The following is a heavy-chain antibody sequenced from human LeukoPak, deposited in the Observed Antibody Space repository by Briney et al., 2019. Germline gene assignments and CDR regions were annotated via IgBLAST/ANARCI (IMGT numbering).Heavy chain of an antibody. J-gene: IGHJ6*03. CDR1: GFTLSSHA. CDR2: ISGSDSST. CDR3: PKGLNYNYFMDV. V-gene: IGHV3-23*01. Sequence: GGSLRLSCAASGFTLSSHAMTWARQAPGKGLEWVSAISGSDSSTYYSDSVRGRFTISRDSSKNTLYLQMNSLRAEDTAVYHCPKGLNYNYFMDVWGKRTTVTVSS.